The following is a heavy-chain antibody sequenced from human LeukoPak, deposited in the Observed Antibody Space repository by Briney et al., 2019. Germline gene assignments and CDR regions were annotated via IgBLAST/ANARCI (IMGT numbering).Heavy chain of an antibody. CDR3: TTDILDYCDTTSCHQGTS. D-gene: IGHD2-2*01. CDR1: GYTLTELS. Sequence: ASVKVSCKVSGYTLTELSMHWVRQAPGKGGEWMGGFDLEVGERIYPQQRHGRLTMTEDTSTDTVYMELSSLRSKDTAVYSCTTDILDYCDTTSCHQGTSWGQGSLVTVSS. CDR2: FDLEVGER. J-gene: IGHJ5*02. V-gene: IGHV1-24*01.